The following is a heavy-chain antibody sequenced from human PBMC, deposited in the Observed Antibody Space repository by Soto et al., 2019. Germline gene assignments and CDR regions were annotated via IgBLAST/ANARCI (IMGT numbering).Heavy chain of an antibody. D-gene: IGHD2-15*01. J-gene: IGHJ6*02. CDR3: ASERGYCSGGSCPSKSDYYYYYGMDV. V-gene: IGHV4-30-2*01. Sequence: SETLSLTCAVSGGSISSGGYSWRWIRQPPGKGLEWIGYTYHSGSTYYNPSLKSRVTISVDRSKNQFSLKLSSVTAADTAVYYCASERGYCSGGSCPSKSDYYYYYGMDVWGQGTTVTAP. CDR1: GGSISSGGYS. CDR2: TYHSGST.